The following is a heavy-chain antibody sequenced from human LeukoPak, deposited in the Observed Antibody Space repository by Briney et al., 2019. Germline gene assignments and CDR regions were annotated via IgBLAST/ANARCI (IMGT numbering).Heavy chain of an antibody. CDR1: GFTFSSYG. Sequence: GGSLRLXCAASGFTFSSYGMHRVRRAPGKGLESVAFIRYDGSNKYYADSVKGRFTISRDNSKNTLYLQMNSLRAEDTAVYYCAKDALQDGSYPYYFDYWGQGTLVTVSS. D-gene: IGHD1-26*01. CDR3: AKDALQDGSYPYYFDY. V-gene: IGHV3-30*02. J-gene: IGHJ4*02. CDR2: IRYDGSNK.